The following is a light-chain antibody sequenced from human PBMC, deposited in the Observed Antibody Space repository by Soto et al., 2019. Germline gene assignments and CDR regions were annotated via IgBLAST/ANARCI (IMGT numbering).Light chain of an antibody. CDR2: GNS. CDR3: QSYDSSLSRG. V-gene: IGLV1-40*01. J-gene: IGLJ2*01. CDR1: SSNIGAGYD. Sequence: QSVLTQPPSVSGAPGQRVTISCTGSSSNIGAGYDVHWYQQLPGTAPKLLIYGNSNRPSGVPDRFSGSKSGTSASLAITGLQAEDADDYYCQSYDSSLSRGFGGGTKLTVL.